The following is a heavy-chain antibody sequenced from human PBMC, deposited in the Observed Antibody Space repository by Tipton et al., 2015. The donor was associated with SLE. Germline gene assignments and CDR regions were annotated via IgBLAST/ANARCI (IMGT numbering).Heavy chain of an antibody. Sequence: SLRLSCAASGFTFNSYWMNWVRQAPGKGLEWVANINQDGTDKHYVDSVKGRFTVTRDNAKNSFYLQMNSLRAEDTAVYYCVHYDFWSGYSFDDWGQGTLVIVSS. J-gene: IGHJ4*02. CDR3: VHYDFWSGYSFDD. CDR1: GFTFNSYW. V-gene: IGHV3-7*01. CDR2: INQDGTDK. D-gene: IGHD3-3*01.